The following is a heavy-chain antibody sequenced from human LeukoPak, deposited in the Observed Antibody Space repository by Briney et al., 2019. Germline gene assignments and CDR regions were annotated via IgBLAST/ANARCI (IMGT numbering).Heavy chain of an antibody. CDR3: AKGSHYYGSGSYYTDTYYYYYGMDV. Sequence: PGGSLRLSCAASGFTFSSYAMSWVRQAPGKGLEWVSAISGSGGSTYYADSVKGRFTISRDNSKNTLYLQMNSLRAEDTAVYYCAKGSHYYGSGSYYTDTYYYYYGMDVWGQGTTVTVSS. J-gene: IGHJ6*02. CDR1: GFTFSSYA. V-gene: IGHV3-23*01. D-gene: IGHD3-10*01. CDR2: ISGSGGST.